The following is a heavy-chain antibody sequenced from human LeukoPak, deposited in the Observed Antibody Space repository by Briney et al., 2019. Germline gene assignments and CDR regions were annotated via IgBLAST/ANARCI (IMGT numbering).Heavy chain of an antibody. D-gene: IGHD6-13*01. J-gene: IGHJ4*02. CDR1: GGSVSSGSYY. CDR2: IYYSGST. CDR3: AREKQQLPNVYFDY. V-gene: IGHV4-61*01. Sequence: PSETLSLTCTVSGGSVSSGSYYWSWIRQPPGTGLEWIGYIYYSGSTNYNPSLKSRVTISVDTSKNQFSLKLSSVTAADTAVYYCAREKQQLPNVYFDYWGQGTLVTVSS.